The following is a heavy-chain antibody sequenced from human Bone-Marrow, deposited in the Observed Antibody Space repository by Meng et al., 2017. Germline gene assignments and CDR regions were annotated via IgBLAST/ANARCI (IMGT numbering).Heavy chain of an antibody. CDR3: ARGSVVYFDWLLYDAFDI. D-gene: IGHD3-9*01. CDR1: GGSISSYY. J-gene: IGHJ3*02. Sequence: SETLSLTCTVSGGSISSYYWSWIRQLAGKGLEWIGRIYTSGSTNYNPSLKSRVTMSVDTSKNQFSLKLSSVTAADTAVYYCARGSVVYFDWLLYDAFDIWGQGTMVTVSS. V-gene: IGHV4-4*07. CDR2: IYTSGST.